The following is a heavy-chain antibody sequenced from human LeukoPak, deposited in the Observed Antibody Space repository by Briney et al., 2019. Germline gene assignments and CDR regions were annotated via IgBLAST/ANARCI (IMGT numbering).Heavy chain of an antibody. CDR1: GFTFSSYS. CDR2: ISSSSSYI. D-gene: IGHD4-23*01. V-gene: IGHV3-21*01. J-gene: IGHJ4*02. CDR3: ARDLSDYGGCNFDY. Sequence: GGSLRLSCAASGFTFSSYSMNWVRQAPGKGLEWVSSISSSSSYIYYADSVKGRFTISRDNAKNSLYLQMNSLRAEDTAVYYCARDLSDYGGCNFDYWGQGILVTVSS.